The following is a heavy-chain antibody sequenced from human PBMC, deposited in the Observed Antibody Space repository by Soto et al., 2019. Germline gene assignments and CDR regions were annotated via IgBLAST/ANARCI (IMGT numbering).Heavy chain of an antibody. CDR2: IYFDGITT. J-gene: IGHJ4*02. V-gene: IGHV3-74*01. CDR3: ARGGAMVVDY. Sequence: EVQLVESGGGVVQPGGSLRLSCTASGFTFNTHWMHWVRQTPGKGLVWVSRIYFDGITTDYADSVKGRLTVSRDNAKNTVDLHVNTLRDEATAGYYCARGGAMVVDYWGQGTLVTVSS. D-gene: IGHD2-15*01. CDR1: GFTFNTHW.